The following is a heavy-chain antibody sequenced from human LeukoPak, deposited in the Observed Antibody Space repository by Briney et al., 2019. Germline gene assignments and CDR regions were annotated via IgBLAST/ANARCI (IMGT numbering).Heavy chain of an antibody. D-gene: IGHD1-26*01. CDR2: MNPNSGNT. CDR1: GNIFTSYD. Sequence: ASVKVSCKASGNIFTSYDINWVRQATGQGLEWMGWMNPNSGNTGYAQKFQGRVTMTRNTSISTAYMELSSLRSEDTAVYYCARGDSGSYSLYGMDVWGQGTTVTVSS. J-gene: IGHJ6*02. V-gene: IGHV1-8*01. CDR3: ARGDSGSYSLYGMDV.